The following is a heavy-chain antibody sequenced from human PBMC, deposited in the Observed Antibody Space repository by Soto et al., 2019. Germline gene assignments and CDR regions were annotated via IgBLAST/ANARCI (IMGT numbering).Heavy chain of an antibody. Sequence: QVQLVESGGGVVQPGRSLRLSCAASGFTFSSYGMHWVRQAPGKGLEWVAVIWYDGSNKYYADSVKGRFTISRDNSKNTLYLQRDSVRAEDTAVYYCAREGSRGGYDPNPPFDYWGQGTLVTVSS. J-gene: IGHJ4*02. CDR3: AREGSRGGYDPNPPFDY. D-gene: IGHD5-12*01. CDR2: IWYDGSNK. V-gene: IGHV3-33*01. CDR1: GFTFSSYG.